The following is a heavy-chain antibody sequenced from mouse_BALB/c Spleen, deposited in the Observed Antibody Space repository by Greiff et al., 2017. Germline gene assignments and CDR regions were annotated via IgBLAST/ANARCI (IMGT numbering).Heavy chain of an antibody. CDR3: ARARYDVAMDY. CDR2: ISSGGST. V-gene: IGHV5-6-5*01. D-gene: IGHD2-14*01. J-gene: IGHJ4*01. CDR1: GFTFSSYA. Sequence: DVMLVESGGGLVKPGGSLKLSCAASGFTFSSYAMSWVRQTPEKRLEWVASISSGGSTYYPDSVKGRFTISRDNARNILYLQMSSLRSEDTAMYYCARARYDVAMDYWGQGTSVTVSS.